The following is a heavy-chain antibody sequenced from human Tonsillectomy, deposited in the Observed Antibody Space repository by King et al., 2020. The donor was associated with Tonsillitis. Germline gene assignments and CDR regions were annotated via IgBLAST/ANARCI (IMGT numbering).Heavy chain of an antibody. V-gene: IGHV3-74*01. CDR3: ATLTVTKAEDVFDI. CDR1: GFSFSSYW. Sequence: VQLVESGGGLVQPGGSLRVSCAASGFSFSSYWMHWVRQAPGKGLVWVSRINSDGSSTTYADSVKGRFTISRDNAKKTVYLQMNSLRAEDTAVYYCATLTVTKAEDVFDIWGQGTMVTVSS. J-gene: IGHJ3*02. D-gene: IGHD4-17*01. CDR2: INSDGSST.